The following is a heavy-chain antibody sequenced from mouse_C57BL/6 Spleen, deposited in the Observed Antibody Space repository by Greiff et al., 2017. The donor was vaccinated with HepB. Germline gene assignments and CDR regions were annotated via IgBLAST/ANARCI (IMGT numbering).Heavy chain of an antibody. CDR3: ARPDYDLYYFDY. Sequence: EVMLVESGGGLVKPGGSLKLSCAASGFTFSDYGMHWVRQAPENGLEWVAYISSGSSTTYYADTVKGRFTIARDNAKNTLFLQMTSLRSEDTAMYYCARPDYDLYYFDYWGQGTTLTVSS. V-gene: IGHV5-17*01. CDR2: ISSGSSTT. CDR1: GFTFSDYG. D-gene: IGHD2-4*01. J-gene: IGHJ2*01.